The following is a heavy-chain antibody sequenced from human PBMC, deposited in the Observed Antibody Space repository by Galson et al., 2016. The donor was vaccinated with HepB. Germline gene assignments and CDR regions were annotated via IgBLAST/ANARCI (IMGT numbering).Heavy chain of an antibody. CDR2: LSGSGDNT. D-gene: IGHD3-16*02. Sequence: SLRLSCAASGFTFGRFAMSWVRQAPGKGLEWVASLSGSGDNTYYADSVKGRFTISRDNSKNTQYLQMNSVRAEDKAVDYWAKQALIVSGRHMDVWGQGTTVTVSS. CDR1: GFTFGRFA. V-gene: IGHV3-23*01. J-gene: IGHJ6*02. CDR3: AKQALIVSGRHMDV.